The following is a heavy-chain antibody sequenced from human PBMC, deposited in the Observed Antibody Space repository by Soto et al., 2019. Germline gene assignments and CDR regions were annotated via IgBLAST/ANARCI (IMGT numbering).Heavy chain of an antibody. CDR2: ISAYNGNT. V-gene: IGHV1-18*04. Sequence: WASVKVSCKASGYPFSTYGLSWVRQAPGQGLEWLGWISAYNGNTNYAQKFQDRVTMTTDTPTSTAYMELRSLRFDDTAVYYCARDREAARPGWFDPWGQGTLVTV. J-gene: IGHJ5*02. CDR1: GYPFSTYG. CDR3: ARDREAARPGWFDP. D-gene: IGHD6-6*01.